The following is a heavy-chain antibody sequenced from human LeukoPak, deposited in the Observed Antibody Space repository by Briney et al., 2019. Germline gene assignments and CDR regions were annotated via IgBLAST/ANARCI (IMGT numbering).Heavy chain of an antibody. D-gene: IGHD3-22*01. CDR3: AKGSGYADY. V-gene: IGHV3-23*01. Sequence: GGSLRLSCAASVVTSCTYAICRGCPGPQKGREWVSTISVSGRNTYYADSVKGRFTISKDNPKNTLYLQMNSLSAEETALYYCAKGSGYADYWGQGTLVTVSS. CDR2: ISVSGRNT. CDR1: VVTSCTYA. J-gene: IGHJ4*02.